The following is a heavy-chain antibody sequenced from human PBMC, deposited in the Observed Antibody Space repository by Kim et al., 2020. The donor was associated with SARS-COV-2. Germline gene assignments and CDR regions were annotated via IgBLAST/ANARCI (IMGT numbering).Heavy chain of an antibody. J-gene: IGHJ6*02. Sequence: ASVKVSCKASGYIFSNYGLHWVRQAPGQSLEWMGWIKVGNGNTKYSQKFQDRVTITRDTSANMAFLVLTSLTSEDTAVYYCARGPYVVSTTYGMDVWGQGTTVTVSS. CDR3: ARGPYVVSTTYGMDV. CDR2: IKVGNGNT. D-gene: IGHD2-15*01. CDR1: GYIFSNYG. V-gene: IGHV1-3*01.